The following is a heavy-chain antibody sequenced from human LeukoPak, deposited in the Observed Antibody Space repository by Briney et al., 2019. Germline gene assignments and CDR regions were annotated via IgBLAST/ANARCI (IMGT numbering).Heavy chain of an antibody. J-gene: IGHJ4*02. CDR2: ISYDGSNK. CDR1: GFTFSSYA. Sequence: PGGSLRLSCAASGFTFSSYAMHWVRQAPGKGLEWVAVISYDGSNKYYADSVKGRFTISRDNSKNTLYLQMNSLRAEDTAVYYCAKASNWGSGVDYWGQGTLVTVSS. D-gene: IGHD7-27*01. CDR3: AKASNWGSGVDY. V-gene: IGHV3-30-3*01.